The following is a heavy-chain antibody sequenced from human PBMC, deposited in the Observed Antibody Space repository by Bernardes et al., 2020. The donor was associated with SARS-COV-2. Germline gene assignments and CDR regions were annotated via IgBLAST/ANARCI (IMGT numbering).Heavy chain of an antibody. J-gene: IGHJ6*02. D-gene: IGHD6-13*01. V-gene: IGHV4-59*02. Sequence: SETLSLTCSLSGGSVRSDWWSWVRQPPGKGLEWIGQIFSTGSTNYNPSLTSRVTISLDTSKNQFSLRLSSVTAADTAVYYCARVKSSSWPNGMDVWGQGTTVIVSS. CDR2: IFSTGST. CDR1: GGSVRSDW. CDR3: ARVKSSSWPNGMDV.